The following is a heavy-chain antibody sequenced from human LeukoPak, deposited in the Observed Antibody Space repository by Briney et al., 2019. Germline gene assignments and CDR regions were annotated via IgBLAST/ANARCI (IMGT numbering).Heavy chain of an antibody. CDR1: GFTFSSYS. CDR3: ARGNSLGLLWFGETKDFYYFDY. V-gene: IGHV3-21*01. Sequence: AGGSLRLSCAASGFTFSSYSMNWVRQAPGKGLEWVSSITSSGRYIYYADSVKGRFTISRDNAKNSLYLQMNSLRAEDTAVYYCARGNSLGLLWFGETKDFYYFDYWGQGTLVTVSS. D-gene: IGHD3-10*01. CDR2: ITSSGRYI. J-gene: IGHJ4*02.